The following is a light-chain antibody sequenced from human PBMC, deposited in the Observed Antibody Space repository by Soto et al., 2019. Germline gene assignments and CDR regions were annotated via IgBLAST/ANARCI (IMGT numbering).Light chain of an antibody. J-gene: IGLJ1*01. CDR2: DVS. CDR3: SSYTSSSHYV. CDR1: SSDVGGYNY. Sequence: QSALTQPASVSGSPGQSITISCTGTSSDVGGYNYVSWYQQHPGKAPKLMIYDVSNRPSGVSNRFSGSKSGNTASLTISGLQAEDEADYYCSSYTSSSHYVFGTGTKLTVX. V-gene: IGLV2-14*01.